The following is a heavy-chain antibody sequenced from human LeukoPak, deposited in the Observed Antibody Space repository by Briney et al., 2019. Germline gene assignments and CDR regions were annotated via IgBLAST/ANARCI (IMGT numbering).Heavy chain of an antibody. J-gene: IGHJ6*03. CDR1: GFTFSSYA. CDR2: ISYDGSNK. D-gene: IGHD3-3*01. CDR3: ARDAWYYDFWSGYSAAYYYYYMDV. V-gene: IGHV3-30-3*01. Sequence: PGGSLRLSCAASGFTFSSYAMHWVRQAPGKGLEWVAVISYDGSNKYYADSVKGRFTISRDNSKNTLYLKMNSLRAEDTAVYYCARDAWYYDFWSGYSAAYYYYYMDVWGKGTTVTVSS.